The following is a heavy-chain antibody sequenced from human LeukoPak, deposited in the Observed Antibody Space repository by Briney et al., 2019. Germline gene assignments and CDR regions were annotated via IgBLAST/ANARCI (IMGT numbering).Heavy chain of an antibody. CDR3: ARSDEYGSGSDWATPFDCFDI. Sequence: SVKVSCKASGGTFSSYAISWVRQAPGQGLEWMGRIIPILGIANYAQKFQGRVTITADKSTSTAYMELSSLRSEDTAVYYCARSDEYGSGSDWATPFDCFDIWGQGTMVTVSS. D-gene: IGHD3-10*01. J-gene: IGHJ3*02. V-gene: IGHV1-69*04. CDR2: IIPILGIA. CDR1: GGTFSSYA.